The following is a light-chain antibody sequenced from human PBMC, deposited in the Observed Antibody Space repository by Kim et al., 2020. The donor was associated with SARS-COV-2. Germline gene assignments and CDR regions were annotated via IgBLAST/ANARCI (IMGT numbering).Light chain of an antibody. CDR2: GAS. V-gene: IGKV3-20*01. CDR1: QRVSSRF. Sequence: SPGGRAALACMASQRVSSRFLAWYQQKPGRAPRLLISGASSRATGIPDRFSGSGSGTDFTLTISRLEPEDFAVYHCQQYSSSPWTFGQGTKVDIK. J-gene: IGKJ1*01. CDR3: QQYSSSPWT.